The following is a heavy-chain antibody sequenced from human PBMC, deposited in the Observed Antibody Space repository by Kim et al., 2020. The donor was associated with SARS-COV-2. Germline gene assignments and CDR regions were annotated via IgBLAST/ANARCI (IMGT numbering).Heavy chain of an antibody. D-gene: IGHD6-19*01. CDR2: IKKDGSEK. CDR3: ASGGWLDY. CDR1: GFTFSNYW. V-gene: IGHV3-7*01. Sequence: GGSLRLSCVASGFTFSNYWMSWVRQAPGKGLEWVANIKKDGSEKNYVDSVKGRFTISRDNAENSLYLQMNNLRAEATAVYFCASGGWLDYWGQGTLVTVS. J-gene: IGHJ4*02.